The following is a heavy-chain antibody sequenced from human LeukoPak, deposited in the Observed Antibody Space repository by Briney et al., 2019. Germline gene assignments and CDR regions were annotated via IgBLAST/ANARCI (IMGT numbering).Heavy chain of an antibody. D-gene: IGHD1-26*01. CDR2: ISYTGST. CDR3: AKDGGQWELAPER. Sequence: PSETLSLTCTVSGVSFTSHYWTWIRQSPGTGLEWIGYISYTGSTNYNPSLKSRVTISKDMSKNQFSLKLTSVTAADTAVYYCAKDGGQWELAPERWGQGTLVTVSS. V-gene: IGHV4-59*11. J-gene: IGHJ4*02. CDR1: GVSFTSHY.